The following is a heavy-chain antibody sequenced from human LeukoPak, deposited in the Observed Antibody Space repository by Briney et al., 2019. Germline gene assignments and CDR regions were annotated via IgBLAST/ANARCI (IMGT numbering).Heavy chain of an antibody. J-gene: IGHJ4*02. CDR2: IKSKADGGTT. Sequence: GGSLRLSCAASGFSFTDAWMTWVRQAPGKGLEWVGRIKSKADGGTTDYAAPVKGRFAIARDDSKNTLFLQMNSLKSEDTAVYYCTTGTWLPTVTSSLDYWGQGALVTVSS. CDR3: TTGTWLPTVTSSLDY. V-gene: IGHV3-15*01. CDR1: GFSFTDAW. D-gene: IGHD4-17*01.